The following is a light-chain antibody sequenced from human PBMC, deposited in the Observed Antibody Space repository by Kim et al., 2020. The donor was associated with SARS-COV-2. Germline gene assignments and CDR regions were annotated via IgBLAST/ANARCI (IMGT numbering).Light chain of an antibody. J-gene: IGLJ1*01. CDR1: SSNIVAGYN. CDR3: QSYDTSLGGYV. Sequence: RVTTSCTGSSSNIVAGYNVHWYHELPGAAPKLLIYDSNKRPSGVPDRFSGSKSGTSASLAITGLQAEDEADYYCQSYDTSLGGYVFGTGTKVTVL. V-gene: IGLV1-40*01. CDR2: DSN.